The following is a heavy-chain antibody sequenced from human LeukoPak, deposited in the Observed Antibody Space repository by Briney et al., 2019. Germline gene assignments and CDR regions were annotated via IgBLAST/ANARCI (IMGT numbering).Heavy chain of an antibody. D-gene: IGHD3-9*01. J-gene: IGHJ6*03. CDR2: INPNNGGT. CDR3: ARRYSYYMDV. Sequence: ASVKVSCKASGYTFTSYGISWVRQAPGQGLEWMGWINPNNGGTNYAQKFQGRVTMTRDTSTSTAYMELRSLRSDDTAVYYCARRYSYYMDVWGKGTTVTVSS. V-gene: IGHV1-18*01. CDR1: GYTFTSYG.